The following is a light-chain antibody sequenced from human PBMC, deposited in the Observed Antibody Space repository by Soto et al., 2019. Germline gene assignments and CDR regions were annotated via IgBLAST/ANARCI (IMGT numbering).Light chain of an antibody. Sequence: DIPMTQSPSTLPASVGDRVTITCRASQSISNWLAWYQQKPGKAPKVLIYHASNLQSGVPSRFSGSGSGTEFTLTISSLQPDDFATYYCQQYNSYSFGQGTKVDIK. V-gene: IGKV1-5*01. CDR1: QSISNW. J-gene: IGKJ1*01. CDR2: HAS. CDR3: QQYNSYS.